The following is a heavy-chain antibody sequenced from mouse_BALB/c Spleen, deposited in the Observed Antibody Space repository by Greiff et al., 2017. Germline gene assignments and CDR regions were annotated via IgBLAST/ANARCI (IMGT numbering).Heavy chain of an antibody. CDR3: ARGSTMITTGDE. J-gene: IGHJ2*01. D-gene: IGHD2-4*01. CDR2: IRNKANGYTT. Sequence: EVKVVASGGGLVQPGGSLRLSCATSGFTFTDYYMSWVRQHPGKALEWLGFIRNKANGYTTEYSASVKGRFTISRDNSQSILYLQMNTLRAEDSATYYCARGSTMITTGDEGGQGTTRTV. CDR1: GFTFTDYY. V-gene: IGHV7-3*02.